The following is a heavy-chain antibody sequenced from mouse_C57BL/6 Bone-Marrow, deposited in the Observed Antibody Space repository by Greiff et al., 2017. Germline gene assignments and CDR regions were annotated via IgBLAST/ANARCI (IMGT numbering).Heavy chain of an antibody. CDR1: GYSFTSGYF. V-gene: IGHV3-6*01. CDR3: ARGGYYAMDC. J-gene: IGHJ4*01. Sequence: EVQLLQSGPGLVKPSPSLSLSCSASGYSFTSGYFWNWSRQFPGNILEWRGYLSYDGSNNYNPSLKNRTSITRDTSENQFFLKLNSVTTEDTATYYCARGGYYAMDCWGQRASVTVSS. CDR2: LSYDGSN.